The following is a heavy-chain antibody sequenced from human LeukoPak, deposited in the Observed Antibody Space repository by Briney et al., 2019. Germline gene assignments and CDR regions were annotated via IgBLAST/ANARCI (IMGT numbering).Heavy chain of an antibody. V-gene: IGHV3-11*06. J-gene: IGHJ4*02. CDR1: GFTFSDYY. D-gene: IGHD5-12*01. CDR2: ISSSSSYT. Sequence: PGGSLRLSCAASGFTFSDYYMSWIRQAPGKGLEWVSYISSSSSYTNYADSVKGRFTISRDNAKNSLYLQMNSLRAEDTAVYYCPNSGYDSPLSEPFDYWGQGTLVTVSS. CDR3: PNSGYDSPLSEPFDY.